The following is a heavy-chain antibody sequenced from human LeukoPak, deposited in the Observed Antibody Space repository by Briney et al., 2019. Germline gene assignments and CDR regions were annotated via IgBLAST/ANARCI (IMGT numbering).Heavy chain of an antibody. CDR2: ISSSSSTI. V-gene: IGHV3-48*01. CDR1: GFTFSSYS. Sequence: GGSLRLSCAASGFTFSSYSMNWARQAPGKGLEWVSYISSSSSTIYYADSVKGRFTISRDNAKNSLYLQMNSLRAEDTAVYYCARGDIVATISPFDIWGQGTMVTVSS. J-gene: IGHJ3*02. CDR3: ARGDIVATISPFDI. D-gene: IGHD5-12*01.